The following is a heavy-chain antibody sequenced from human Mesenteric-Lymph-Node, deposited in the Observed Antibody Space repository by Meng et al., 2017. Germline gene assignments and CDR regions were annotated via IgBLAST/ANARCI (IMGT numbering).Heavy chain of an antibody. J-gene: IGHJ4*01. Sequence: QVQLQQSGPGLVQPSQPLSLTCAISGDSVSSNSAAWIWIRQSPSRGLEWLGRTYYKSKWYNDYAVSVKRRITINPDTFRNQFSLQLNSVTPEDTAVYFCARERDSGPNHFDYWGQGILVTVSS. V-gene: IGHV6-1*01. D-gene: IGHD5-12*01. CDR3: ARERDSGPNHFDY. CDR2: TYYKSKWYN. CDR1: GDSVSSNSAA.